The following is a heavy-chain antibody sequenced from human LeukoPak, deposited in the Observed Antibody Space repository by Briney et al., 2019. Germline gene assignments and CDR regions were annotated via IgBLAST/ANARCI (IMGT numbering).Heavy chain of an antibody. D-gene: IGHD2-2*01. J-gene: IGHJ6*02. CDR1: GFTVSSNY. CDR2: IYSGGST. Sequence: GGSLRLSCAASGFTVSSNYMSWVRPAPGKGLEWVSVIYSGGSTYYADSVKGRFTISRDNSKNTLYLQMNSLRAEDTAVYYCARDRGAEYQLLRYYYYGMDVWGQGTTVTVSS. CDR3: ARDRGAEYQLLRYYYYGMDV. V-gene: IGHV3-53*01.